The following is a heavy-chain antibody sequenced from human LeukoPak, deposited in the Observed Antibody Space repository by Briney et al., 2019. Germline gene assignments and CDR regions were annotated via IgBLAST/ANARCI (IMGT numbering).Heavy chain of an antibody. D-gene: IGHD3-10*01. V-gene: IGHV4-61*01. CDR2: IYYSGST. J-gene: IGHJ5*02. CDR3: ARTNYYGSGSYYPDL. CDR1: GGSVSSGSYY. Sequence: SETLSLTCTVSGGSVSSGSYYWSWIRQPPGKGLEWIGYIYYSGSTNYNPSLKSRGTISVDTSKNQFSLKLSSVTAADTAVYYCARTNYYGSGSYYPDLWGQGTLVTVSS.